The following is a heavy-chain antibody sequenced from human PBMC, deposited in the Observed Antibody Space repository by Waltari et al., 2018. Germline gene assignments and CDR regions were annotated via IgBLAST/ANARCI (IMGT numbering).Heavy chain of an antibody. CDR3: ARDRGRGLFLDS. J-gene: IGHJ4*02. D-gene: IGHD2-15*01. V-gene: IGHV4-4*02. CDR2: IHGSGRS. Sequence: QVQLQESGPGLVKPSGTLSVTCAVSGDPISGNYWWSWVRQSPGKGLEWIGQIHGSGRSNYNPSLESRVTVSIDTSNNHFSLKVTSATAADTAVYFCARDRGRGLFLDSWGQGTLVTVSP. CDR1: GDPISGNYW.